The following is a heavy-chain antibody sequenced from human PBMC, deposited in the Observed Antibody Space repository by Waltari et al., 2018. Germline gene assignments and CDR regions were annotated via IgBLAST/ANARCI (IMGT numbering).Heavy chain of an antibody. CDR1: GGTFSSYA. V-gene: IGHV1-69*01. J-gene: IGHJ6*02. Sequence: QVQLVQSGAEVKKPGSSVKVSCTASGGTFSSYAISWVRQAPGQGLEWMGGIIPILGTANYAQKFQGRVTITADESTSTAYMELSSLRSEDTAVYYCARERGGDITIFGVVSPIYYYGMDVWGQGP. CDR2: IIPILGTA. CDR3: ARERGGDITIFGVVSPIYYYGMDV. D-gene: IGHD3-3*01.